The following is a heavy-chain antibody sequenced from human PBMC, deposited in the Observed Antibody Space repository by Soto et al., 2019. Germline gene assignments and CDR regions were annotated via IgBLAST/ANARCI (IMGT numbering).Heavy chain of an antibody. J-gene: IGHJ3*02. CDR1: GGTFSSYA. CDR3: ARAPKRDCSGGSCQGAAAAFDI. Sequence: QVQLVQSGAEVKKPGSSVKVSCKASGGTFSSYAISWVRQAPGQGLEWMGGIIPIFGTANYAQKFQGRVTITADESTSTAYMELSSLRSEDTAVYYCARAPKRDCSGGSCQGAAAAFDIWGQGTMVTVSS. V-gene: IGHV1-69*01. CDR2: IIPIFGTA. D-gene: IGHD2-15*01.